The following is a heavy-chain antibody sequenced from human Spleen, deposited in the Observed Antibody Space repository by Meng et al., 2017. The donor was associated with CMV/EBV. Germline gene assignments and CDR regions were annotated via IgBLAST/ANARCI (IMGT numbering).Heavy chain of an antibody. CDR1: Y. CDR2: LYYSGNT. Sequence: YWSWIRQYPGKGLEWIGHLYYSGNTNYNHSLKSRVTISVDTSKNQFSLRLSSVTAADTAVYYCARGESYDILTGYYPLIGAFDIWGQGKMVTVSS. J-gene: IGHJ3*02. CDR3: ARGESYDILTGYYPLIGAFDI. D-gene: IGHD3-9*01. V-gene: IGHV4-59*01.